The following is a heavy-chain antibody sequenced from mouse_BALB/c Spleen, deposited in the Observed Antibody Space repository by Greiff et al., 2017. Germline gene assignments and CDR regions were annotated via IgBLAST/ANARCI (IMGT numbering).Heavy chain of an antibody. CDR2: IWAGGST. CDR1: GFSLTSYG. V-gene: IGHV2-9*02. D-gene: IGHD2-4*01. Sequence: VKLQESGPGLVAPSQSLSITCTVSGFSLTSYGVHWVRQPPGKGLEWLGVIWAGGSTNYNSALMSRLSISKDNSKSQVFLKMNSLQTDDTAMYYCASFYDYDDGPLFAYWGQGTLVTVSA. J-gene: IGHJ3*01. CDR3: ASFYDYDDGPLFAY.